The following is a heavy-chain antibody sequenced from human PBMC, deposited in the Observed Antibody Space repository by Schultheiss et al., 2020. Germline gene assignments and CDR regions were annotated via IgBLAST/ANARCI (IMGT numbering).Heavy chain of an antibody. Sequence: GGSLRLSCAASGFSFDGYAMHWVRQAPGKGLEWVAVISYDGSNKYYADSVKGRFTISRDNSKNTLYLQMNSLKTEDTAVYYCTTDKLSGGYLGDGYWGQGTLVTVSS. D-gene: IGHD3-22*01. CDR1: GFSFDGYA. CDR2: ISYDGSNK. CDR3: TTDKLSGGYLGDGY. J-gene: IGHJ4*02. V-gene: IGHV3-30*03.